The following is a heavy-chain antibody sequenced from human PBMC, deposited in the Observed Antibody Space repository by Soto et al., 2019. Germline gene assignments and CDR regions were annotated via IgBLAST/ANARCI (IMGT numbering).Heavy chain of an antibody. V-gene: IGHV3-23*01. D-gene: IGHD3-22*01. J-gene: IGHJ4*02. CDR1: GCTFISYA. CDR3: AKDWNDYYDSSGYFPTFDY. Sequence: GGSLRLSCAASGCTFISYAMIWVRQAPGKGLEWVSAISGSGGSTYYADSVKGRFTISRDNSKNTLYLQMNSLRAEDTAVYYCAKDWNDYYDSSGYFPTFDYWGQGTLVTVSS. CDR2: ISGSGGST.